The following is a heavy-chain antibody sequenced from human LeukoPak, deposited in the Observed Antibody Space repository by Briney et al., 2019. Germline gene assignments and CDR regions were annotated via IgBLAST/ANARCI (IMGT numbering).Heavy chain of an antibody. CDR3: ASTIAARPWDYYYGMDV. CDR2: INPNSGGT. V-gene: IGHV1-2*02. J-gene: IGHJ6*02. CDR1: GYTFTGYY. Sequence: ASVKVSCKASGYTFTGYYMHWVRQAPGQGLEWMGWINPNSGGTNYAQRFQGRVTMTRDTSISTACMELSSLRSEDTAVYYCASTIAARPWDYYYGMDVWGQGTTVTVSS. D-gene: IGHD6-6*01.